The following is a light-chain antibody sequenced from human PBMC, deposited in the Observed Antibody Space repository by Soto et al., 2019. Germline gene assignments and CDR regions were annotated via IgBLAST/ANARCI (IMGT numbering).Light chain of an antibody. J-gene: IGKJ1*01. V-gene: IGKV3-15*01. CDR1: QSVSSS. CDR3: PQYSNWPLT. CDR2: GAS. Sequence: EIVMSRSPATLSVSPGERATLSCRASQSVSSSLAWYQHKPGQALRLLIYGASARATGIPARFSGSGSGTEFTLTISSLQSEDFAVYYCPQYSNWPLTFGQGTKLEIK.